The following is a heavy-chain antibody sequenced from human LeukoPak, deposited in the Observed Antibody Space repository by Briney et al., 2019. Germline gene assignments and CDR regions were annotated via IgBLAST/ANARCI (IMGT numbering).Heavy chain of an antibody. CDR3: ARRSFYSSSSGVHL. D-gene: IGHD6-13*01. CDR2: INDSGST. J-gene: IGHJ4*02. CDR1: GGSFSGYY. Sequence: SETLSLTCAVYGGSFSGYYWSWIRQPPGKGLEWIGQINDSGSTNYNPSLRSRVTISIDTSNKQFSLSLTFMTAADTAVYYCARRSFYSSSSGVHLWGQGTLVTVSS. V-gene: IGHV4-34*01.